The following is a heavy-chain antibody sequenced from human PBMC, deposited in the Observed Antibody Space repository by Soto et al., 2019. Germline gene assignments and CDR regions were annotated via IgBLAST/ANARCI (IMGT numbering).Heavy chain of an antibody. CDR1: GYIFTTFW. V-gene: IGHV5-51*01. J-gene: IGHJ4*02. CDR3: AIPPGHYYDTTGTY. D-gene: IGHD3-22*01. CDR2: IYPGDSDT. Sequence: GESLKISCKASGYIFTTFWIGWVRQMPGKGLEWMGIIYPGDSDTRYSPSFQGQVTISADKSISTAYLQWSSLKASDTAIYYCAIPPGHYYDTTGTYWGQGTLVTAPQ.